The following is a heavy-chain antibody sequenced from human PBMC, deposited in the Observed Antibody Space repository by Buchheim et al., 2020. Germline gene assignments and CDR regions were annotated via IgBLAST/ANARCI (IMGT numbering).Heavy chain of an antibody. Sequence: QVQLQQWGAGLLKPSETLSLTCAVYGGSFSGYYWSWIRQPPGKGLEWIGEINHSGSTNYNPSLKSRVTISVDTPKNQFSLKLSPVTAADTAVYYCARDNYDYYGMDVWGQGTT. CDR3: ARDNYDYYGMDV. V-gene: IGHV4-34*01. CDR1: GGSFSGYY. J-gene: IGHJ6*02. CDR2: INHSGST.